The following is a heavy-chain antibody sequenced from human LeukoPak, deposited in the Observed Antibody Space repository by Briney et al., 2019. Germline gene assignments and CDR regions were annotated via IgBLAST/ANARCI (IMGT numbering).Heavy chain of an antibody. J-gene: IGHJ4*02. CDR3: ARDLALAHCSGGSCYELDY. V-gene: IGHV1-46*01. CDR1: GYTFTSYY. Sequence: ASVKVSCKASGYTFTSYYMHWVRQAPGQGLEWMGIINTSGGSTSYAQKFQGRVTMTRDTSTSTVYMELSSLRSEDTAVYYCARDLALAHCSGGSCYELDYWGQGTLVTVSS. CDR2: INTSGGST. D-gene: IGHD2-15*01.